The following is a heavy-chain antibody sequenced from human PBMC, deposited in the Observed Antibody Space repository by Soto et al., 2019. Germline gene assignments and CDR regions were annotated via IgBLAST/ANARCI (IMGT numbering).Heavy chain of an antibody. CDR3: AREYYYDGTVYYFDY. J-gene: IGHJ4*02. Sequence: QVQLVQSGAEVKKPGASVKVSCKASGYTFTSYGISWVRQAPGQGLEWMGRISAYNGNTNYAQKLQGRVTMTTDTSTSTAYMELRSLRSDDTAVYYCAREYYYDGTVYYFDYWGQGTLVTVSS. CDR2: ISAYNGNT. V-gene: IGHV1-18*01. CDR1: GYTFTSYG. D-gene: IGHD3-22*01.